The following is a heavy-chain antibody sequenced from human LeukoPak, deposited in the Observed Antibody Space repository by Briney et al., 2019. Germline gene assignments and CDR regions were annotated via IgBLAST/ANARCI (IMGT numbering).Heavy chain of an antibody. V-gene: IGHV4-34*01. CDR3: ARESIFFQQQLYDAFDM. CDR1: GASFSGYY. Sequence: PSETLSLTCALYGASFSGYYWSWIRQPPGKGLEWIGEINHSGSTNYNPSLKSRVTISIDTSKNQFSLKLSSVTAADTAVYYCARESIFFQQQLYDAFDMWGQGTMVTVSS. J-gene: IGHJ3*02. CDR2: INHSGST. D-gene: IGHD3-9*01.